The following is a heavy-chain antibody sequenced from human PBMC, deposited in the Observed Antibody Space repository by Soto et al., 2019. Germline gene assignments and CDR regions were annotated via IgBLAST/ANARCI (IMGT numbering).Heavy chain of an antibody. V-gene: IGHV3-23*01. D-gene: IGHD6-19*01. CDR2: ISGSGGST. Sequence: GGSLRLSCAASGFTFSNYAMSWVRQAPGKGLEWVSAISGSGGSTYYGDSVKGRFTISRDNSKNTLYLQMNSLRAEDTAVYYCAKDYGPQWPDGYFQHWGQGTLVTVSS. CDR1: GFTFSNYA. CDR3: AKDYGPQWPDGYFQH. J-gene: IGHJ1*01.